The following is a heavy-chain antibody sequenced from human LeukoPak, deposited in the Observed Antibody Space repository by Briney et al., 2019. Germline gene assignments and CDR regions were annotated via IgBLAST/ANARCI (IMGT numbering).Heavy chain of an antibody. J-gene: IGHJ4*02. Sequence: ASVKVSCKASGYTFTGYYMHWVRQAPGQGLEWMGWINPNSGGTNYAQKFQGRVTMTRDTSISTAYMELSSLRSDDTAVYYCARAPNYCSSTSCQSLGYWGQGTLVTVSS. CDR2: INPNSGGT. CDR3: ARAPNYCSSTSCQSLGY. CDR1: GYTFTGYY. D-gene: IGHD2-2*01. V-gene: IGHV1-2*02.